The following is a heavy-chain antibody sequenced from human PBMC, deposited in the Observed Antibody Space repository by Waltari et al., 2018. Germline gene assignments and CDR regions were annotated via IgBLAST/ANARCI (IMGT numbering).Heavy chain of an antibody. D-gene: IGHD2-2*01. CDR3: ARSYGGIVVVPASMGTFDI. CDR2: IYYRGGT. Sequence: QVQLQESGPGLVKPSPTLSLTCPVSGGSISSGGYYWSWIRQHPGQGLEWIGYIYYRGGTYYNPSLKSRVTISVDTSKKQFSLKRSSVTAADTAVYYCARSYGGIVVVPASMGTFDIWGQGTMVTVSS. J-gene: IGHJ3*02. CDR1: GGSISSGGYY. V-gene: IGHV4-31*03.